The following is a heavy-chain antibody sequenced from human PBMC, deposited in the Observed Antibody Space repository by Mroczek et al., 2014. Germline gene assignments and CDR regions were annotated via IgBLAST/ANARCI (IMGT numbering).Heavy chain of an antibody. Sequence: QVQLQESGAEVKKPGASVKVSCKASGYTFTSYGISWVRQAPGQGLEWMGWISAYNGNTNYAQKLQGRVTMTTDTSTSTAYMELRSLRSDDTAVYYCARTVAGFSGPSWFDPWGQGTLVTVFS. D-gene: IGHD6-19*01. J-gene: IGHJ5*02. V-gene: IGHV1-18*01. CDR2: ISAYNGNT. CDR3: ARTVAGFSGPSWFDP. CDR1: GYTFTSYG.